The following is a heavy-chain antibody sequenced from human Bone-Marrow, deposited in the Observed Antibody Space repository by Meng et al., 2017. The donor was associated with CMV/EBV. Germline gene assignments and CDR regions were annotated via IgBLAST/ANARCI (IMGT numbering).Heavy chain of an antibody. CDR2: INHSGDT. V-gene: IGHV4-38-2*02. CDR3: ARYYGGLRYFDY. D-gene: IGHD4-23*01. J-gene: IGHJ4*02. Sequence: SEIRSLTCNVAGYSISSGYYWSWIRQPPGKELEWIATINHSGDTYFNPSLKSRVTISVDTSKNQSSLKLSSVTATDTAIYSCARYYGGLRYFDYWGQGTLVTVSS. CDR1: GYSISSGYY.